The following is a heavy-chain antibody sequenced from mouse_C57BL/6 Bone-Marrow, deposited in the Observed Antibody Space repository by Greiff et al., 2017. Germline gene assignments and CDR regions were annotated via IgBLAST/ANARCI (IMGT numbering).Heavy chain of an antibody. D-gene: IGHD1-1*01. CDR2: INPGSGGT. Sequence: QVQLQQSGAELVRPGTSVKVSCKASGYAFTNYLIEWVKQRPGQGLEWIGVINPGSGGTNYNEKFKGKATLTADKSSSTAYMQLSSLTSEDSAVYFCAGGYGTWFAYWGQGTLVTVSA. J-gene: IGHJ3*01. CDR3: AGGYGTWFAY. CDR1: GYAFTNYL. V-gene: IGHV1-54*01.